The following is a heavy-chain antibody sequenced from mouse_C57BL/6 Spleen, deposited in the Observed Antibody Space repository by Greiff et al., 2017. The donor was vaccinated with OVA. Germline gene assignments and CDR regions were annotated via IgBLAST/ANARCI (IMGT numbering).Heavy chain of an antibody. CDR3: TRGDYSNYVTDY. D-gene: IGHD2-5*01. CDR1: GYTFTDYE. J-gene: IGHJ4*01. CDR2: IDPETGGT. V-gene: IGHV1-15*01. Sequence: VQLQQSGAELVRPGASVTLSCKASGYTFTDYEMHWVKQTPVHGLEWIGAIDPETGGTAYNQKFKGKAILTADKSSSTAYMELRSLTSEDSAVYYCTRGDYSNYVTDYWGQGTSVTVAS.